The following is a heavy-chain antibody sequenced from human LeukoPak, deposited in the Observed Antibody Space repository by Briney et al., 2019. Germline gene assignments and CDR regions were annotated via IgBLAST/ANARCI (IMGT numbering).Heavy chain of an antibody. CDR2: IYYSRST. V-gene: IGHV4-39*01. CDR3: ASMSSSSSPADY. D-gene: IGHD6-6*01. CDR1: GGSISSSSYY. J-gene: IGHJ4*02. Sequence: PSETLSLTCTVSGGSISSSSYYWGWIRQPPGKGLEWIGSIYYSRSTYYNPSLKSRVTISVDTSKNQFSLKLSSVTAADTAVYYCASMSSSSSPADYWGQGTLVTVSS.